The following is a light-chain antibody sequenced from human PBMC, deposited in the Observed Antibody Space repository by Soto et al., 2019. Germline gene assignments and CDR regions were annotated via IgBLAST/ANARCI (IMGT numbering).Light chain of an antibody. Sequence: QSVLTQPASVSGSPGQSITISCTGTSSDVGSSNYVTWYQHYPGKAPKLMIHEVTHRPSGVSNRFSGSKSGSTASLTISGLQAEDEADYYCSSYSTTSTLVFGGGTKLTVL. J-gene: IGLJ2*01. CDR1: SSDVGSSNY. CDR2: EVT. CDR3: SSYSTTSTLV. V-gene: IGLV2-14*01.